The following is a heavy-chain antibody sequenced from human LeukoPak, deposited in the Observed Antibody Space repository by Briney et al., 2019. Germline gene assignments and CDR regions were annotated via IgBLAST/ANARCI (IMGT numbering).Heavy chain of an antibody. J-gene: IGHJ4*02. CDR1: GFTFSSYA. CDR2: ISGSGGST. Sequence: GGSLRLSCAASGFTFSSYAMSWVRQAPGKGLEWVSAISGSGGSTYYADSVKGRFTISRDNSKNTLYLQMNSLRAEDTAVYYCADHTYYDFWSGSLKHWGQGTLVTVSS. D-gene: IGHD3-3*01. CDR3: ADHTYYDFWSGSLKH. V-gene: IGHV3-23*01.